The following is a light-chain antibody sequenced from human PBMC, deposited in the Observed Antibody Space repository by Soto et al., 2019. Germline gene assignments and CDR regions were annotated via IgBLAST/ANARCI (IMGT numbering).Light chain of an antibody. CDR1: ISDVGSYDL. Sequence: SALTQPASVSWSPGQPITISCTGTISDVGSYDLVSWYQQHPGKATKLMIYDGSKPPSGVSSRFSGYKSGNTAYLTSSGLQAEDEADYYCCSYAGSSSWVFGGGTKLTVL. V-gene: IGLV2-23*01. CDR3: CSYAGSSSWV. CDR2: DGS. J-gene: IGLJ3*02.